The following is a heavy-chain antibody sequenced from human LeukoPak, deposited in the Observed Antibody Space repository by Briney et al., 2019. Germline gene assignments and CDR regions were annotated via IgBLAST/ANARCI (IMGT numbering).Heavy chain of an antibody. J-gene: IGHJ6*04. CDR2: ISSSGSTI. D-gene: IGHD3-10*02. V-gene: IGHV3-48*04. CDR3: AELGITMIGGV. Sequence: GGSLRLSCAVSGFSFSTYSMNWVRQAPGKGLEWVSYISSSGSTIYYADSVKGRFTISRDNAKNSLYLQMNSLRAEDTAVYYCAELGITMIGGVWGKGTTVTISS. CDR1: GFSFSTYS.